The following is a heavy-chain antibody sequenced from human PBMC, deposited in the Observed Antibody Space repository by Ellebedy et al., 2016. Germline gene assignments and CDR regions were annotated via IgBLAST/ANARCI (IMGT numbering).Heavy chain of an antibody. Sequence: ASVKVSCKASGYTFTSYAMHWVRQAPGQRLEWMGWINAGNGNTKYSQKFQGRVTITRDTSASTAYIELSSLRSEDTAVYYCAREGYSSSWYFIDYWGQGTLVTVSS. D-gene: IGHD6-13*01. CDR2: INAGNGNT. V-gene: IGHV1-3*01. CDR3: AREGYSSSWYFIDY. CDR1: GYTFTSYA. J-gene: IGHJ4*02.